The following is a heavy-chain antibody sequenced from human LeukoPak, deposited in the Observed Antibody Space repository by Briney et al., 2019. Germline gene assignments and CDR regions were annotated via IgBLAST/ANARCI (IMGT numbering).Heavy chain of an antibody. D-gene: IGHD4-11*01. J-gene: IGHJ4*02. Sequence: ASVKVSCKASGYTFTSYGISWVRQAPGQGLEWMGGIIPIFGTANYAQKFQGRVTITADESTSTAYMELSSLRSEDTAVYYCARVAYSTVTTDYFDYWGQGTLVTVSS. V-gene: IGHV1-69*13. CDR2: IIPIFGTA. CDR3: ARVAYSTVTTDYFDY. CDR1: GYTFTSYG.